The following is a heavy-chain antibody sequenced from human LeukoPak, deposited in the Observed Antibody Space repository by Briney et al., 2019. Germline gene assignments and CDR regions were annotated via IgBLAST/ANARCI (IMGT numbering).Heavy chain of an antibody. D-gene: IGHD2-2*01. Sequence: SSETLSLTCTVSCGSIRNYYWSWIRQSPGRGLEWIGYFFNDNLNYNSALKSRLTISVATSKNQLSLSLSSVTAADTAVYFCARGAYCNTTNCYAPDYHYMDVWGKGTTVTVSS. J-gene: IGHJ6*03. V-gene: IGHV4-59*01. CDR1: CGSIRNYY. CDR2: FFNDNL. CDR3: ARGAYCNTTNCYAPDYHYMDV.